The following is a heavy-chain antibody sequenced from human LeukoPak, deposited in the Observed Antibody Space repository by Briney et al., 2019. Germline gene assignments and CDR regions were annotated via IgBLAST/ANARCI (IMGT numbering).Heavy chain of an antibody. D-gene: IGHD4-17*01. CDR1: GGTFSSYA. J-gene: IGHJ5*02. CDR3: ARIMVDDYGDNGLS. Sequence: ASVKASCKASGGTFSSYAISWVRQAPGQGLEWMGGIIPIFGTPNYAQKFQGRVTITTDESTSTAYMELSSLRSEDTAVYYCARIMVDDYGDNGLSWGQGTLVTVSS. V-gene: IGHV1-69*05. CDR2: IIPIFGTP.